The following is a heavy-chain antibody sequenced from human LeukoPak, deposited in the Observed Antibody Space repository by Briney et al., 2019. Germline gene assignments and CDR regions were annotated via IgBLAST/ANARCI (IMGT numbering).Heavy chain of an antibody. Sequence: SGTLSLTCTVSGDSVSSGNYYLSWIRQPPGKGLDWITYMSPSGTIKYNPSLKSRVTTSVDTSRTQFSLRLSSVTAADTAVYYCARGQDDRSGTFDYWGQGILVTVSS. V-gene: IGHV4-61*01. J-gene: IGHJ4*02. CDR2: MSPSGTI. CDR3: ARGQDDRSGTFDY. D-gene: IGHD3-22*01. CDR1: GDSVSSGNYY.